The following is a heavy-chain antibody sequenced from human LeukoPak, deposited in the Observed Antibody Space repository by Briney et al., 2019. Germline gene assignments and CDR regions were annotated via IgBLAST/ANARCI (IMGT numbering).Heavy chain of an antibody. J-gene: IGHJ4*02. Sequence: GGSLGLSCVASGFTFRSYSMNWVRQAPGKGLEWVSYISGSSTTIYYADSVKGRFTISRDNAKNSLYLQMNSLKDEDTAVYYCVTDGENLLVRAIDYWGQGTLVTVSS. V-gene: IGHV3-48*02. CDR3: VTDGENLLVRAIDY. CDR1: GFTFRSYS. D-gene: IGHD3-10*01. CDR2: ISGSSTTI.